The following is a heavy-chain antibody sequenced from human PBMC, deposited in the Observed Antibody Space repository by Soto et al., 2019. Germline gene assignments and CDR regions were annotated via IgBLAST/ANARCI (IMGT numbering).Heavy chain of an antibody. CDR2: IYFSGSA. CDR1: GGSIKSYY. Sequence: NPSETLSLTCTVSGGSIKSYYWSWIRQPAGKGLEWIGRIYFSGSADYNPSLRSRVTMSVDTSRNQFSLRLTSVTAADTAVYYCARTGHGPTIFGITLDYWGQGTLVTVSS. D-gene: IGHD3-3*02. V-gene: IGHV4-4*07. CDR3: ARTGHGPTIFGITLDY. J-gene: IGHJ4*02.